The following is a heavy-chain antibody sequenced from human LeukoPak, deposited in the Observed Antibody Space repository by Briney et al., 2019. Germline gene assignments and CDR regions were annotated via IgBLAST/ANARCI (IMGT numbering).Heavy chain of an antibody. CDR2: IYSGGST. J-gene: IGHJ4*02. CDR1: GFTVSSNY. V-gene: IGHV3-66*01. Sequence: GGSLRLSCAASGFTVSSNYMSLVRQAPGKGLEWVSVIYSGGSTYYADSVKGRFTISRDNSKNTLYLQMNSLRAEDTAVYYCARVSGIAVAGTYDYWGQGTLVTVSS. D-gene: IGHD6-19*01. CDR3: ARVSGIAVAGTYDY.